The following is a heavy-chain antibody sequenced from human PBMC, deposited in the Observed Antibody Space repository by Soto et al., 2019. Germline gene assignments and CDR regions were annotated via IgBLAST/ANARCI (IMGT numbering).Heavy chain of an antibody. V-gene: IGHV1-69*06. CDR1: GGTFSSYA. CDR2: IIPIFGTA. Sequence: ASVKVSCKASGGTFSSYAISWVRQAPGQGLEWMGGIIPIFGTANYAQKFQGRVTITADKSTSTAYMELSSLRSEDTAVYYCAREPQTSTTTVTNLYYFDYWGQGTLVTVYS. CDR3: AREPQTSTTTVTNLYYFDY. D-gene: IGHD4-17*01. J-gene: IGHJ4*02.